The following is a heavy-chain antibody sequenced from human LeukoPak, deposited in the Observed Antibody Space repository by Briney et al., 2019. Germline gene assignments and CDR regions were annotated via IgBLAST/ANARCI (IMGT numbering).Heavy chain of an antibody. CDR2: INPSSGST. V-gene: IGHV1-46*01. J-gene: IGHJ4*02. D-gene: IGHD3-22*01. Sequence: GASVKVSCKASGHTFTSYYMHWVRQAPGQGLEWMGIINPSSGSTNYAQKFQGRVTMTRDMSTSTVYMELSSLRSEDTAVYYCARDRSGSSGYYYSDYWGQGTLVTVSS. CDR3: ARDRSGSSGYYYSDY. CDR1: GHTFTSYY.